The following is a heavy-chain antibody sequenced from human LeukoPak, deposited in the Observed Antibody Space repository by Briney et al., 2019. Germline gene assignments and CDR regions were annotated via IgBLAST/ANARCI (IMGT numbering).Heavy chain of an antibody. J-gene: IGHJ3*02. D-gene: IGHD3-16*01. Sequence: PGGSLRLSCAASGFTFSSYGMHWVRQAPGKGLEWVAVISYDGSNKYYADSVKGRFTISRDNSKNTLYLQMNSLRAEDTAVYYCARAGYYEIYAFDIWGQGTMVTVSS. CDR1: GFTFSSYG. CDR2: ISYDGSNK. V-gene: IGHV3-30*03. CDR3: ARAGYYEIYAFDI.